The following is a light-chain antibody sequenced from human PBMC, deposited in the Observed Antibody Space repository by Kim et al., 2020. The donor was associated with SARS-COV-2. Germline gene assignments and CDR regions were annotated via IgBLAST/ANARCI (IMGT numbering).Light chain of an antibody. CDR1: QGIYTY. V-gene: IGKV1-9*01. CDR2: AAS. Sequence: IQLTQSPSSLSASVGDSVTITCRASQGIYTYLAWYQQKPGKAPKLLIYAASTLQTGVPSRFSGSGYGTDFTLTISSLQPEDFATYYCQQLDSSPLFGGGTKVEIK. CDR3: QQLDSSPL. J-gene: IGKJ4*01.